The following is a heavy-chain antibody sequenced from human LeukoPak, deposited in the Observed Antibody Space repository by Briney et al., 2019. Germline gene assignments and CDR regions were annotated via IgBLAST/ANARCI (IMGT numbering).Heavy chain of an antibody. V-gene: IGHV3-30-3*01. CDR1: GFTFGSYA. CDR2: ISYDGSNK. CDR3: ARDGLYCSSTSCYTHY. J-gene: IGHJ4*02. Sequence: GGSLRLSCAASGFTFGSYAMHWARQAPGKGLEWVALISYDGSNKYYADSVKGRFTISRDNSKNTLYLQMNSLRAEGAAVYYCARDGLYCSSTSCYTHYWGQGTLVTVSS. D-gene: IGHD2-2*02.